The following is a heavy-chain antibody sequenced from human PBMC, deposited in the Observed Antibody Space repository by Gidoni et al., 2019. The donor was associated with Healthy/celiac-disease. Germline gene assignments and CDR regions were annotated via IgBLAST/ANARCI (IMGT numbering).Heavy chain of an antibody. CDR1: GGPFSSYA. V-gene: IGHV1-69*01. J-gene: IGHJ4*02. CDR2: IIPICGTA. D-gene: IGHD3-10*01. Sequence: QVQLVQSGAEVKKPGSSVKVSCKASGGPFSSYAISWVRQAPGQGLEWMGGIIPICGTANYAQKFQGRVTITADESTSTAYMELSSLRSEDTAVYYCARGVVRFGESGPFDYWGQGTLVTVSS. CDR3: ARGVVRFGESGPFDY.